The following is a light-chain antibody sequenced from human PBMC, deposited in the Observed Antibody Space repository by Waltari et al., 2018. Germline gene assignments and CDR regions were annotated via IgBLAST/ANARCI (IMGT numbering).Light chain of an antibody. CDR2: YKSDSDK. CDR3: MIWYSSAWV. Sequence: QAVLTQPSSLSASPGASASLTCTLRSGINVGTYRIYWYKQKPGSPPQYLLRYKSDSDKQQGPGVPSRFSGYKDASANAGILLSSGLQSEDEADYYCMIWYSSAWVFGGGTKLTVL. J-gene: IGLJ3*02. V-gene: IGLV5-45*02. CDR1: SGINVGTYR.